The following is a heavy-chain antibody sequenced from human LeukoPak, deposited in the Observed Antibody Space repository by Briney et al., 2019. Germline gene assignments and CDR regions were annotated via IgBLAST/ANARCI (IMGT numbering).Heavy chain of an antibody. D-gene: IGHD6-19*01. J-gene: IGHJ6*02. CDR3: ARVQGYSSGWYTNYYYGMDV. Sequence: GGSLRLSCAASGFADSNNYMSWVRQAPGKGLEWVSVIYSGGSTYYADSVKGRFTISRDNSKNTLYLQMNSLRAEDTAVYYCARVQGYSSGWYTNYYYGMDVWGQGTTVTVSS. CDR1: GFADSNNY. CDR2: IYSGGST. V-gene: IGHV3-66*01.